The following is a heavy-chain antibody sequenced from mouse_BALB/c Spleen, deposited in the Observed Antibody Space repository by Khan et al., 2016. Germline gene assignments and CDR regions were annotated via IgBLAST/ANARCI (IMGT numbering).Heavy chain of an antibody. D-gene: IGHD4-1*01. Sequence: EVKLEESGGGLVQPGGSMKLSCVASGFTFSNYWMNWVRQSPEKGLEWVAEIRLKSNTYATHYAESVQGRFTISSDDSKSSVYLRVNNLRAEDTGMYYCTRGLGRDYALDYWGQGTSVTVSS. V-gene: IGHV6-6*02. J-gene: IGHJ4*01. CDR2: IRLKSNTYAT. CDR1: GFTFSNYW. CDR3: TRGLGRDYALDY.